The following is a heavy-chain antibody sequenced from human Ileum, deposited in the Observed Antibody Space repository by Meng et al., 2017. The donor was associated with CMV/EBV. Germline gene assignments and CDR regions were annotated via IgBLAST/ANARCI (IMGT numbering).Heavy chain of an antibody. Sequence: QLQPQETSPRPVMPSETLSLTCTVSGDSMGRYYWSWIRQSPGKALEWIGYIYYSGNAVYNPSFKSRVTISVDTSKSQFYLKVNSVTAADTAVYYCARDGYFDSGTYPFDHWGQGTLVTVSS. CDR3: ARDGYFDSGTYPFDH. CDR1: GDSMGRYY. J-gene: IGHJ4*02. D-gene: IGHD3-10*01. CDR2: IYYSGNA. V-gene: IGHV4-59*01.